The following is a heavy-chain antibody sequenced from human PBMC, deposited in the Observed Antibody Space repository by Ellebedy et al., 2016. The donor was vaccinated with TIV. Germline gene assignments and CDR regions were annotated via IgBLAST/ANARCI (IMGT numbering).Heavy chain of an antibody. CDR3: ARLSGYYYGWFDP. D-gene: IGHD3-22*01. CDR1: GYIFTTYV. J-gene: IGHJ5*02. V-gene: IGHV1-18*01. Sequence: AASVKVSCKASGYIFTTYVITWVRQAPRQGLEWMGWISAYNGNTNFAQNLQGRVTMTTDTSTSKAYMELRSLRSDDPAVYYCARLSGYYYGWFDPWGQGTLVTVSS. CDR2: ISAYNGNT.